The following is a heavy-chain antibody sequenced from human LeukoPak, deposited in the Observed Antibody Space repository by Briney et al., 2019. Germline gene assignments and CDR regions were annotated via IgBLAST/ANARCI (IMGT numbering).Heavy chain of an antibody. CDR3: ARGGSVTTITERSLRY. V-gene: IGHV4-61*02. CDR2: IYTSGST. CDR1: GGSISSGSYY. J-gene: IGHJ4*02. D-gene: IGHD4-17*01. Sequence: SETLSLTCTVSGGSISSGSYYWSWIRQPAGKGLEWIGRIYTSGSTNYNPSLKSRVTISVDTSKNQFSLKLSSVTAADTAVYYCARGGSVTTITERSLRYWGQGTLVTVSS.